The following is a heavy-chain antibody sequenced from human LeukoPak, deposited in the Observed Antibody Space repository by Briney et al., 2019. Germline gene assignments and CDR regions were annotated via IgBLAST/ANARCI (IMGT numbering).Heavy chain of an antibody. J-gene: IGHJ1*01. D-gene: IGHD6-19*01. Sequence: GGSLKLSCEASGLTFNKYWMTWVRQAPGKGLEWVANIKQDGSEKNYVDSVKGRFTISRDNAKNSLSLRMNSLSAEDTAVYYCATGYSSGWYFYFQHWGQGSLVSVSS. CDR1: GLTFNKYW. V-gene: IGHV3-7*01. CDR3: ATGYSSGWYFYFQH. CDR2: IKQDGSEK.